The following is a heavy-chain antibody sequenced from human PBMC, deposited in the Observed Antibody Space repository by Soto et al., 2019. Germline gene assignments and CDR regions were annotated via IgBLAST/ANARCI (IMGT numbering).Heavy chain of an antibody. CDR1: GGSFRGYY. Sequence: SETLSLTCAVYGGSFRGYYWGWIRQPPGKGLEWIGEIGHSGGTVYNPSLESRVTISGDSSNNQFSLKLNSVTAADTAVYYCARHGGYYFDYWGQGAPVTVSS. D-gene: IGHD3-16*01. V-gene: IGHV4-34*01. CDR3: ARHGGYYFDY. J-gene: IGHJ4*02. CDR2: IGHSGGT.